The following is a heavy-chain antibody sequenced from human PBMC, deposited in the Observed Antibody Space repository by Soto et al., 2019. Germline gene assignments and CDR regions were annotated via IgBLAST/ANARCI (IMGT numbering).Heavy chain of an antibody. CDR3: VRQGIDYLHGLVDV. D-gene: IGHD4-17*01. CDR2: VYYTGDT. CDR1: SGPDRSHN. Sequence: QVQLQQSGPRLVKPSETLSLTCTVSSGPDRSHNWGWIRQPPGRGLEGSGYVYYTGDTAYNPSLRGRVTISPATSTNDISLTVNSLTAADTAVYYCVRQGIDYLHGLVDVWGQGTTVSVSS. V-gene: IGHV4-59*08. J-gene: IGHJ6*02.